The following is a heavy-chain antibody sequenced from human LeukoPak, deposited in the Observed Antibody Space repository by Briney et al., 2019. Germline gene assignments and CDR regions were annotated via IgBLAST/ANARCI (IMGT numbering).Heavy chain of an antibody. CDR1: GYTFSSYW. D-gene: IGHD3-16*01. Sequence: GESLRISCKGSGYTFSSYWIGWVRQMPGKGLERMGIIYPGDSDTRYSPSLQGQVTISVDTSIGTAYLQWSSLKASDTAIYYCARRPGLVGGVAHFDYWGQGTLVTVSS. J-gene: IGHJ4*02. CDR3: ARRPGLVGGVAHFDY. V-gene: IGHV5-51*01. CDR2: IYPGDSDT.